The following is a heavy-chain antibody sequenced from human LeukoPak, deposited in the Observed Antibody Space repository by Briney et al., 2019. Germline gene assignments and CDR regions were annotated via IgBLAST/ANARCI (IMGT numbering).Heavy chain of an antibody. CDR3: ARLRGYTRLEAFDI. CDR1: GSRFNNYW. J-gene: IGHJ3*02. V-gene: IGHV5-51*01. CDR2: IYPGECDT. D-gene: IGHD5-18*01. Sequence: KIYRNGSGSRFNNYWIVCVRQMPGKSLEWMGFIYPGECDTQFSPSFQGKVTLSADKSISTAYLQWSSLKASDTAMYYCARLRGYTRLEAFDIWGQGTMVTVSS.